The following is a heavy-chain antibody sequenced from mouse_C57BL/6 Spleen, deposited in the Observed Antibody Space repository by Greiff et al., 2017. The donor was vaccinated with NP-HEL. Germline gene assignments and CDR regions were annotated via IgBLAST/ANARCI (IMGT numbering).Heavy chain of an antibody. V-gene: IGHV5-9-1*02. J-gene: IGHJ4*01. CDR1: GFTFSSYA. CDR3: TRDTYSLAMDY. D-gene: IGHD5-1-1*01. Sequence: EVKLVESGEGLVKPGGSLKLSCAASGFTFSSYAMSWVRQTPEKRLEWVAYISSGGDYIYYADTVKGRFTITRDNARNTLYLQMSSLKSEDTAMYYCTRDTYSLAMDYWGQGTSVTVSS. CDR2: ISSGGDYI.